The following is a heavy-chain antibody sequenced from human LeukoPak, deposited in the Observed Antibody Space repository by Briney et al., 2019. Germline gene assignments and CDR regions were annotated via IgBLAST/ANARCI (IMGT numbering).Heavy chain of an antibody. CDR3: AKNAVVLLWFGIDY. CDR1: GFTFSSYA. V-gene: IGHV3-23*01. D-gene: IGHD3-10*01. Sequence: GGSLRLSCAASGFTFSSYAMSWVRQAPGKGLEWVSAISGSGGSTYYADSVKGRFTIARDNSKNTLYLQMNSLRAEDTAVYYCAKNAVVLLWFGIDYWGQGTLVTVSS. J-gene: IGHJ4*02. CDR2: ISGSGGST.